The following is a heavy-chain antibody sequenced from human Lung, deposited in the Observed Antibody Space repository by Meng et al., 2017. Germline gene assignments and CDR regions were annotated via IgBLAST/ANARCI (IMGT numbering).Heavy chain of an antibody. Sequence: QATLQQWGAGLLKPSEPLSLSCVVSGGSFSDYYWSWIRQPPGKGLEWIGEINHSGSTNYNPSLESRATISVDTSQNNLSLKLSSVTAADSAVYYCARGPTTMAHDFDYWGQGTLVTVSS. CDR3: ARGPTTMAHDFDY. D-gene: IGHD4-11*01. CDR2: INHSGST. V-gene: IGHV4-34*01. J-gene: IGHJ4*02. CDR1: GGSFSDYY.